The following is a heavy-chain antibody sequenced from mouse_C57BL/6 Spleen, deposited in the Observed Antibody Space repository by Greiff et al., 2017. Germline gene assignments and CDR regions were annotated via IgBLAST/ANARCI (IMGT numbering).Heavy chain of an antibody. CDR2: INPNNGGT. J-gene: IGHJ2*01. D-gene: IGHD1-1*01. V-gene: IGHV1-22*01. Sequence: VQLKESGPELVKPGASVKMSCKASGYTFTDYNMHWVKQSHGKSLEWIGYINPNNGGTSYNQKFKGKATLTVNKSSSTAYMELRSLTSEDSAVYYCAREGYYYGSSPFDYWGQGTTLTVSS. CDR1: GYTFTDYN. CDR3: AREGYYYGSSPFDY.